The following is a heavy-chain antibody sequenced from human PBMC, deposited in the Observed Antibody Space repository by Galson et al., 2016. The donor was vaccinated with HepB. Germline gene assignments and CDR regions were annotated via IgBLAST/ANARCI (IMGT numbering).Heavy chain of an antibody. CDR1: GFTFSSYS. V-gene: IGHV3-48*04. CDR2: ISSSGSTI. J-gene: IGHJ4*02. D-gene: IGHD3-22*01. Sequence: SLRLSCAASGFTFSSYSMNWVRQAPGKGLEWVSSISSSGSTIYYADSVKGRFTISRDNAKNSLYLQMNSLRAEDTAVYYCARASNYDSNGYLRYWGQGTLVTVSS. CDR3: ARASNYDSNGYLRY.